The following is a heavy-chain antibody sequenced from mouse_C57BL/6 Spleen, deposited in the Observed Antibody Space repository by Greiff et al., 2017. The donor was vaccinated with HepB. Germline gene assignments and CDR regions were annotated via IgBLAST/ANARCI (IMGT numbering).Heavy chain of an antibody. CDR2: IYPGDGDT. CDR1: GYAFSSSW. CDR3: ARADYYGSSGAMDY. V-gene: IGHV1-82*01. D-gene: IGHD1-1*01. Sequence: VKLMESGPELVKPGASVKISCKASGYAFSSSWMNWVKQRPGKGLEWIGRIYPGDGDTNYNGKFKGKATLTADKSSSTAYMQLSSLTSEDSAVYFCARADYYGSSGAMDYWGQGTSVTVSS. J-gene: IGHJ4*01.